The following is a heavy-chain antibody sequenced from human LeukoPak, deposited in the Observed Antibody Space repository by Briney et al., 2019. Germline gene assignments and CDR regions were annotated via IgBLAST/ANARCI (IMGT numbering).Heavy chain of an antibody. J-gene: IGHJ4*02. V-gene: IGHV3-30*04. CDR2: ISYDGSNK. CDR1: GFTFSSYA. D-gene: IGHD3-9*01. Sequence: GGSLRLSCAASGFTFSSYAMHWVRQAPGKGLEWVAVISYDGSNKYYADSVKGRFTISRDNSKNTLYLQMNSLRAEDTAVYYWARDRWDILTGYYTYWGQGTLVTVSS. CDR3: ARDRWDILTGYYTY.